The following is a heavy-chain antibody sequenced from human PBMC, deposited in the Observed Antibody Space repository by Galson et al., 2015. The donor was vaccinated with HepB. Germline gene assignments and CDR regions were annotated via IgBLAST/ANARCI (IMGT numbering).Heavy chain of an antibody. V-gene: IGHV3-7*03. D-gene: IGHD2-2*01. CDR3: ARGGGHCTTSGCYILSHGYYSMDV. Sequence: SLRLSCAASGFMFTKYWMTWVRQAPGKGLEWVGNIMHDGSEKFYVDSVKGRFTIFRDNGKNSVYLQMNSLRAEDTAVYYCARGGGHCTTSGCYILSHGYYSMDVWGKGTTVTVAS. CDR2: IMHDGSEK. CDR1: GFMFTKYW. J-gene: IGHJ6*03.